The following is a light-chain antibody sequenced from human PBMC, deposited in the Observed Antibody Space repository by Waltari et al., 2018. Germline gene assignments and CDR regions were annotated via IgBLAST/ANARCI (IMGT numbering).Light chain of an antibody. CDR3: SSYTSSSTPA. V-gene: IGLV2-14*01. Sequence: QSALTQPASVSGSPGQSITISCTGTSSDVGGYNYVSWYQQHPGKAPKLMIYEVSNRPSGVSNRFSGSKSGNTASLTISGLQAEDEAEYYCSSYTSSSTPAFGGGTKLTVL. J-gene: IGLJ2*01. CDR1: SSDVGGYNY. CDR2: EVS.